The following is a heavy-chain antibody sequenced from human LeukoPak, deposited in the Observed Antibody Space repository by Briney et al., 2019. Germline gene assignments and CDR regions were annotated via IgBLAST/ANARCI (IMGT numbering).Heavy chain of an antibody. Sequence: PSETLSLTCAVYGGSFSGYYWSWIRRPPGKGLEWIGEINHSGSTNYNPSLKSRVTISVDTSKNQFSLKLSSVTAADTAVYYCARGFAGNCSSTSCYWGEAFDYWGQGTLVTVSS. CDR3: ARGFAGNCSSTSCYWGEAFDY. V-gene: IGHV4-34*01. J-gene: IGHJ4*02. D-gene: IGHD2-2*01. CDR2: INHSGST. CDR1: GGSFSGYY.